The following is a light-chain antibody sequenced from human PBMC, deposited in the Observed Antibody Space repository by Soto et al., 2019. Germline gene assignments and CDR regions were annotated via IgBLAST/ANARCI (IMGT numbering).Light chain of an antibody. CDR3: QQNYNFSFT. J-gene: IGKJ2*01. Sequence: DIQMTQSPSTLSASVGDRVTITCRASQIISSCLAWYQQKPGKVPKLLIYKVSTLESGLPSRFSGSGSGTDFTLTSSSLQPDDFAIYYGQQNYNFSFTFGQGTKLEIK. CDR1: QIISSC. CDR2: KVS. V-gene: IGKV1-5*03.